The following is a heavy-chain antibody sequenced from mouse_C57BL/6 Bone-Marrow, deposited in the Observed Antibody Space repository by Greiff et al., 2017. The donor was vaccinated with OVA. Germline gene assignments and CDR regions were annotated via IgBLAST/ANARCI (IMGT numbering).Heavy chain of an antibody. J-gene: IGHJ1*03. V-gene: IGHV5-17*01. Sequence: EVQRVESGGGLVKPGGSLKLSCAASGFTFSDYGMHWVRQAPEKGLEWVAYISSGSSTIYYADTVKGRFTISRDNAKNTLFLQMTSLRSEDTAMYYCARGITSSWYFDVWGTGTTVTVSS. CDR2: ISSGSSTI. D-gene: IGHD2-4*01. CDR1: GFTFSDYG. CDR3: ARGITSSWYFDV.